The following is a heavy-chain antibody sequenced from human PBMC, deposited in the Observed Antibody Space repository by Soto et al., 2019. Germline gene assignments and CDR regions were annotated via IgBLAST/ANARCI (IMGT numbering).Heavy chain of an antibody. CDR3: AGYINDFWNGYFGGVNGTDV. J-gene: IGHJ6*02. D-gene: IGHD3-3*01. Sequence: QVQVVESGGDVVLPGRSLRLSCVVSGFIFSDYGFHWVRQAPGKGLEWVAVISYDGNNKNYADSVKGRFAISRDDSESMVFPEMNSVRSEESGVYYCAGYINDFWNGYFGGVNGTDVWRQGTMVAV. V-gene: IGHV3-30*09. CDR1: GFIFSDYG. CDR2: ISYDGNNK.